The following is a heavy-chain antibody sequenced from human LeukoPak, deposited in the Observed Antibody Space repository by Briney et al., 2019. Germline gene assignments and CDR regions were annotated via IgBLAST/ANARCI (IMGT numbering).Heavy chain of an antibody. J-gene: IGHJ4*02. D-gene: IGHD3-22*01. CDR2: ISGSGGYK. V-gene: IGHV3-23*01. Sequence: GGSLRLSCAASGFTFSSYSMNWVRQAPGKGLVWVSTISGSGGYKYYADSVKGRFTISRDNSKNTLYLQMNSLGAEDTAVYYCARRAGDYSHPYDYWGQGTLVTVSS. CDR1: GFTFSSYS. CDR3: ARRAGDYSHPYDY.